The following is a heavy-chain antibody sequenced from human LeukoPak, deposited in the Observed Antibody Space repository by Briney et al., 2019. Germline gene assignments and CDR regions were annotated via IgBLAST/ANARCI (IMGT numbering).Heavy chain of an antibody. CDR2: MNPNSGNT. CDR3: ARGEGVTAGKNYHYMDV. CDR1: GGTFSDYA. J-gene: IGHJ6*03. D-gene: IGHD2-21*02. V-gene: IGHV1-8*01. Sequence: ASVKVSCKASGGTFSDYALNWVRQATGQGLEWMGWMNPNSGNTGYAQKFQGRVTITRNTSISTAYMELSSLRSEDTAVYYCARGEGVTAGKNYHYMDVWGKGTTVTISS.